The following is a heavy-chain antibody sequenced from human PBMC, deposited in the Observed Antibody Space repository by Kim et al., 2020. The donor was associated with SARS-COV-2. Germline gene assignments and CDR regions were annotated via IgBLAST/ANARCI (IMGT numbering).Heavy chain of an antibody. V-gene: IGHV4-61*01. CDR3: AGVTWNYDRWPDP. D-gene: IGHD1-7*01. Sequence: SETLSLTCTVSGGSVSRGTYYWNWIRQPPGKGLEWIGYMYYSESINYNPSLKRPVTITVDTSKNKFSLELSSVTASDTAVYCCAGVTWNYDRWPDPSGQG. J-gene: IGHJ5*02. CDR2: MYYSESI. CDR1: GGSVSRGTYY.